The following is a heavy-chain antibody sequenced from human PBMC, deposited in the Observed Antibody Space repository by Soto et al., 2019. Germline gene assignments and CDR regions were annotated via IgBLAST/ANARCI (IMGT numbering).Heavy chain of an antibody. CDR1: GYTFTSYG. CDR2: ISAYNGNT. D-gene: IGHD6-19*01. Sequence: QVQLVQSGAEVKKPGASVKVSCKASGYTFTSYGISWVRQAPGQGLEWMGWISAYNGNTNYAQKLQGRVTMTTETATSTAYMELRSLSSDETAVYYCARESAVAALDPWGQGTLVTVSS. V-gene: IGHV1-18*01. J-gene: IGHJ5*02. CDR3: ARESAVAALDP.